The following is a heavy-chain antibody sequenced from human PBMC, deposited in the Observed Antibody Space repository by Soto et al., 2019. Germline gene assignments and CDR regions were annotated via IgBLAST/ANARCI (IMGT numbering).Heavy chain of an antibody. CDR3: ARGVRAHSSSWYGPVFDY. Sequence: GGSLRLSCAASGFTFSSYEMNWVRQAPGKGLEWVSYISSSGSTIYYADSVKGRFTISRDNAKNSLYLQMNSLRAEDTAVYYCARGVRAHSSSWYGPVFDYWGQGTLVTVSS. CDR1: GFTFSSYE. D-gene: IGHD6-13*01. J-gene: IGHJ4*02. CDR2: ISSSGSTI. V-gene: IGHV3-48*03.